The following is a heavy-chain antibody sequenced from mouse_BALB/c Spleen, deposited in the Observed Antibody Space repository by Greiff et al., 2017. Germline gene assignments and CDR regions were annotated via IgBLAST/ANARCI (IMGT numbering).Heavy chain of an antibody. CDR1: GFNIKDTY. V-gene: IGHV14-3*02. D-gene: IGHD3-2*01. CDR3: AADSSGPAWFAY. Sequence: VQLKESGAELVKPGASVKLSCTASGFNIKDTYMHRVKQRPEQGLEWIGRIDPANGNTKYDPKFQGKATITADTSSNTAYLQLSSLTSEDTAVYYCAADSSGPAWFAYWGQGTLVTVSA. J-gene: IGHJ3*01. CDR2: IDPANGNT.